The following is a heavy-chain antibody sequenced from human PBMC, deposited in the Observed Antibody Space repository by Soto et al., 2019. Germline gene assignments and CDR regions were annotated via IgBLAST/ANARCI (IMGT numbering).Heavy chain of an antibody. V-gene: IGHV3-23*01. D-gene: IGHD6-13*01. J-gene: IGHJ6*02. CDR1: GFTFSSCA. CDR2: ISCSGGST. CDR3: AKSGSRSWSYHYYYGMYX. Sequence: PGGSLRLSCAASGFTFSSCAMSWVRQAPGKGLEWVSSISCSGGSTYYADSVKVRLTISRDNSKNTLYLQMNSLIAEDTAVYYCAKSGSRSWSYHYYYGMYXWGQGTTVTVS.